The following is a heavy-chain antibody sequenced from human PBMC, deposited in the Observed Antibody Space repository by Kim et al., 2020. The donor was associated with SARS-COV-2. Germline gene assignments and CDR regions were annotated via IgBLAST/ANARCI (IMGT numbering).Heavy chain of an antibody. V-gene: IGHV3-11*05. J-gene: IGHJ6*02. CDR1: GFSLSDYQ. Sequence: GGSLRLSCEASGFSLSDYQMTWVRQAPGKGLEWLAYVPNSGTFTRHADSVRGRFTISRDKVNNSLYLQMSNLTAADTAIYYCARDSTGLDVWGQGTTVSVSS. CDR2: VPNSGTFT. CDR3: ARDSTGLDV.